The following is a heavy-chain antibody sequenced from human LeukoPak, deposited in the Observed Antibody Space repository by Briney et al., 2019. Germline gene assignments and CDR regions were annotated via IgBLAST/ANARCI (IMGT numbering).Heavy chain of an antibody. D-gene: IGHD5-18*01. CDR2: ISWNSGSI. CDR3: ASGRGYSYAPHDY. V-gene: IGHV3-9*01. Sequence: PGRSLRLSCAASGFTFDDYAMHWVRQAPGKGLEWVSGISWNSGSIGYADSVKGRFTISRDNAKNSLYLQMNSLRAEDTALYYCASGRGYSYAPHDYWGQGTLVTVSS. J-gene: IGHJ4*02. CDR1: GFTFDDYA.